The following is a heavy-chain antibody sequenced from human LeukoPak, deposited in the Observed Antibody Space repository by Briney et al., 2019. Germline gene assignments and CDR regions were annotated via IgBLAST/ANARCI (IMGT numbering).Heavy chain of an antibody. J-gene: IGHJ3*02. V-gene: IGHV3-30*04. CDR2: ISNDGSST. Sequence: GGSLRLSCAASGFTFSSYAMHWVRQAPGKGLEWVAVISNDGSSTYYADSAKGRFTIPRDNSKNTLYLQMNSLRAEDTAVYYCAKGGSGWYSGAFDIWGQGTMVTVSS. CDR1: GFTFSSYA. CDR3: AKGGSGWYSGAFDI. D-gene: IGHD6-19*01.